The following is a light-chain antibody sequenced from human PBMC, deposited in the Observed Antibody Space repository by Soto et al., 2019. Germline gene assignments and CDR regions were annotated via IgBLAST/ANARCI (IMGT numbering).Light chain of an antibody. CDR2: WAS. CDR1: QSVLYSSNNKNY. V-gene: IGKV4-1*01. Sequence: DIVMTQSPDSLAVSLGERATINCKSSQSVLYSSNNKNYLAWYQQKPGQPPKLLIYWASTRVSGVPDRFSGSGSWTDFTLTISSLQAEDVAVYYCQQYYSTPTWTFGQGTKVEIK. CDR3: QQYYSTPTWT. J-gene: IGKJ1*01.